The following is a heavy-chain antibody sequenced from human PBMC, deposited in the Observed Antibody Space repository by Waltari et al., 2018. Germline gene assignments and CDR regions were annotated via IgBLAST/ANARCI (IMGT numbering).Heavy chain of an antibody. D-gene: IGHD4-17*01. CDR2: INHSGST. CDR3: AKGDTLTTRFFDP. Sequence: QVQLQQWGAGLLKPSETLSLTCAVYGGSFSGYYWSWIRQPPGKGLEWIGEINHSGSTNYNPSLKSRVTISVDTSKNQFSLKLSSVTAADTAVYYCAKGDTLTTRFFDPWGQGTLVTVSS. J-gene: IGHJ5*02. CDR1: GGSFSGYY. V-gene: IGHV4-34*01.